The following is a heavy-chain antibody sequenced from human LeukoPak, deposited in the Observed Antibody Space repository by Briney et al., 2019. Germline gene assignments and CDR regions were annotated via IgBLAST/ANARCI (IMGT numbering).Heavy chain of an antibody. D-gene: IGHD3-22*01. V-gene: IGHV3-21*01. J-gene: IGHJ4*02. CDR3: ARENSPDSSGFDY. CDR1: GFTFSSYS. CDR2: ISSSSYI. Sequence: GGSLRLSCAASGFTFSSYSMNWVRQAPGKGLEWVSSISSSSYIYYADSVKGRFTISRDNAKNSLYLQMNSLRAEDTAVYYCARENSPDSSGFDYWGQGTLVTVSS.